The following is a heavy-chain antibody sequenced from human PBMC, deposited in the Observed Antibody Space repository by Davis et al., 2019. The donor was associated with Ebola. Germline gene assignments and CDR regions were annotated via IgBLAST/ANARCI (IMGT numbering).Heavy chain of an antibody. D-gene: IGHD2-2*02. J-gene: IGHJ4*02. CDR3: ARGSRPVGYCSITSCYKFDY. CDR2: INSGGGT. V-gene: IGHV3-66*02. CDR1: GFTVSSDF. Sequence: PGGSLRLSCAASGFTVSSDFMGWVRQAPGKGLEWVSVINSGGGTFYADSVKGRFTISRDNSNNTLYLQMNSLRAEDTAVYYCARGSRPVGYCSITSCYKFDYWGQGTLVTVSS.